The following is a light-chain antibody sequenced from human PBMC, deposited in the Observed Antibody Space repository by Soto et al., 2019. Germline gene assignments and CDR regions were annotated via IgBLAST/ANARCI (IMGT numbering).Light chain of an antibody. CDR2: KAS. CDR1: QSISSW. J-gene: IGKJ1*01. V-gene: IGKV1-5*03. CDR3: QQHNSYPWT. Sequence: DLQMTQSPSTLSASVGDRVTITCRASQSISSWLAWYQQKPGKAPKLLISKASNLESEVPSRFSGTGSGTEFALTISSLQPDDFASYYCQQHNSYPWTFGQGTKVEI.